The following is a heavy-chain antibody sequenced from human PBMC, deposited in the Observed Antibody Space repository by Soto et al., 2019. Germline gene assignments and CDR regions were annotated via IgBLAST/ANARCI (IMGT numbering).Heavy chain of an antibody. CDR3: ANDGLHQLPGNYLQD. Sequence: EVQLLESGGGLVEPGGSLRLSCVASGFTFFSSYAMSWVRQAPGKGLEWVSAISGGGGSVYYADSMRGRFTISRDNSKSTLYLQMNSLRAEDTAVYYCANDGLHQLPGNYLQDWGQGTLVTGSS. J-gene: IGHJ4*02. CDR2: ISGGGGSV. V-gene: IGHV3-23*01. CDR1: GFTFFSSYA. D-gene: IGHD4-4*01.